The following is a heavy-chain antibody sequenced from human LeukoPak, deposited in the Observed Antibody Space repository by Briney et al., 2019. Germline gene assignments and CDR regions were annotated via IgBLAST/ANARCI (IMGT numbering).Heavy chain of an antibody. Sequence: PSETLSLTCTVSGGSISSYYWSWIRQPPGKGLEWIGYIYYSGSTNYNPSLKSRVTISVDTSKNQFSLKLSSVTAADTAVYYCARGGIAARQPIDYWGQGTLVTVSS. CDR1: GGSISSYY. J-gene: IGHJ4*02. CDR3: ARGGIAARQPIDY. D-gene: IGHD6-6*01. V-gene: IGHV4-59*01. CDR2: IYYSGST.